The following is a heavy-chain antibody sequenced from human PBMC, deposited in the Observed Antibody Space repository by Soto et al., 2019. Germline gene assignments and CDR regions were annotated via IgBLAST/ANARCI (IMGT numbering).Heavy chain of an antibody. D-gene: IGHD5-18*01. J-gene: IGHJ5*01. Sequence: GASVKVSCKASGGTFTNYAVSWVRQAPGQGLEWMGDIIPIFGTANYAQKFQGRVTITADESTSRAYMELSNLRSDDTAVYYCARVAYTSMATHWFDCWGQGTLVTVSS. V-gene: IGHV1-69*13. CDR1: GGTFTNYA. CDR3: ARVAYTSMATHWFDC. CDR2: IIPIFGTA.